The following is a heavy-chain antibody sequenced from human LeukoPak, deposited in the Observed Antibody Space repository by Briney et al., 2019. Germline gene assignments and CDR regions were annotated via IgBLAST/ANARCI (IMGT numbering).Heavy chain of an antibody. CDR2: ISGSGGST. CDR1: GFTFSSYG. D-gene: IGHD1-26*01. V-gene: IGHV3-23*01. Sequence: GGSLRLSCAASGFTFSSYGMSWVRQAPGKGLEWVSAISGSGGSTYYADSVKGRFTISRDNAKNTLYLQMNSLRAEDTAVYYCARAGAWDTSDAFDIWGQGTMVTVSS. J-gene: IGHJ3*02. CDR3: ARAGAWDTSDAFDI.